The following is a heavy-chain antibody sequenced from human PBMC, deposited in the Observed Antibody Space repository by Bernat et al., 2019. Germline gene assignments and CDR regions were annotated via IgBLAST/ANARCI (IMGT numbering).Heavy chain of an antibody. CDR2: ISYDGSNK. CDR3: ARDKITMVRGTSGLFDAFDI. D-gene: IGHD3-10*01. Sequence: QVQLVESGGGVVQPGRSLRLSCAASGFTFSSYAMHWVRQAPGKGLEWVAVISYDGSNKYYADSVKGRFTISRDNSKNTLYLQMNSLRAEDTAVYYCARDKITMVRGTSGLFDAFDIWGQGTMVTVSS. V-gene: IGHV3-30-3*01. CDR1: GFTFSSYA. J-gene: IGHJ3*02.